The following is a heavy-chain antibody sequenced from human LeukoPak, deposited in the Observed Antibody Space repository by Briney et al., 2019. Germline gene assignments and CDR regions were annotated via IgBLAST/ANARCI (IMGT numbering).Heavy chain of an antibody. CDR1: GFTFDTYA. Sequence: GGSLRLSCAASGFTFDTYAMTWVRQVPGKGLEWVSNISGRGTSTNYADSVKGRFTISRDNSKDTLHLQMNSLRAEDTAIYYCAKSYRQESDWSSSFDYWGRGTLVTVSS. J-gene: IGHJ4*02. D-gene: IGHD3-9*01. CDR3: AKSYRQESDWSSSFDY. V-gene: IGHV3-23*01. CDR2: ISGRGTST.